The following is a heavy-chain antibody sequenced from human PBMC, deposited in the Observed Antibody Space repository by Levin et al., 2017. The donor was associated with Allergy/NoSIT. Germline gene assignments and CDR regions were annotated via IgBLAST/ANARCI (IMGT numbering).Heavy chain of an antibody. CDR3: ARGLFQTSLYSNGA. J-gene: IGHJ5*02. Sequence: TGGSLRLSCAASGFTFSTYWMHWVRQAPGKGLVWVSRINNDGSNTNYADSVKGRFTISRDSAKSTLYLQMSSLRAEDTAVYYCARGLFQTSLYSNGAWGQGTLVTVSS. CDR2: INNDGSNT. D-gene: IGHD2-21*01. V-gene: IGHV3-74*01. CDR1: GFTFSTYW.